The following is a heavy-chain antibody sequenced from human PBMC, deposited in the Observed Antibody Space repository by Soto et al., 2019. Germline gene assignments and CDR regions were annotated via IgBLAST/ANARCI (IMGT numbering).Heavy chain of an antibody. CDR2: ISYDGSNK. CDR3: AKGRYSSGWYLSFDY. V-gene: IGHV3-30*18. CDR1: GFTFSSYG. J-gene: IGHJ4*02. D-gene: IGHD6-19*01. Sequence: QVQLVESGGGVVQPGRSLRLSCAASGFTFSSYGMHWVRQAPGKGLEWVAGISYDGSNKYYADSVKGRFTISRDNSKNKLYLQMNSLRAEDTAVYYCAKGRYSSGWYLSFDYWGQGTLVTVSS.